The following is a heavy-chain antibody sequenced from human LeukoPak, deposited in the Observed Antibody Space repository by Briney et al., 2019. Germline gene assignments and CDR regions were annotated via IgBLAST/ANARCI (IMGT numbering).Heavy chain of an antibody. CDR2: INPNSGGT. Sequence: GASVKVSCKASGYAFTGYYMHWVRQAPGQGLEWMGRINPNSGGTNYAQKFQGRVTMTRDTSISTAYMELSRLRSDDTAVYYCAREGSGWYRDYYYMDVWGKRTTVTVSS. CDR1: GYAFTGYY. V-gene: IGHV1-2*06. J-gene: IGHJ6*03. CDR3: AREGSGWYRDYYYMDV. D-gene: IGHD6-19*01.